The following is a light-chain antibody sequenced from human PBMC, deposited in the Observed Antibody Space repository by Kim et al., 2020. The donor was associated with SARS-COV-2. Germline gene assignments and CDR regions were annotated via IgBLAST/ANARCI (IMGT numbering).Light chain of an antibody. CDR2: GAS. J-gene: IGKJ1*01. V-gene: IGKV3-15*01. Sequence: SVSPGERVTLSCRASQNINNNLAWYRQKPGQPPSLLIYGASTRATGIPARFCGSGSGTDFTLTINGLQSEDFIVYFCQQFHNFPRTFGQGTKLEI. CDR3: QQFHNFPRT. CDR1: QNINNN.